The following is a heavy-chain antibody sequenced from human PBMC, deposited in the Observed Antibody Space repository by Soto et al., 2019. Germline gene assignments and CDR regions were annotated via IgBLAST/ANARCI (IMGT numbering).Heavy chain of an antibody. CDR3: ASPKIAFYNWFDP. D-gene: IGHD3-3*02. J-gene: IGHJ5*02. Sequence: QLQLQESGPGLVKPSETLSLTCTVSGGSISSSSYYWGWIRQPPGKGLEWIGSIYYSGSTYYNPSPKNRVTISVDTSKNQYTLKLSSVTGADTAVYYCASPKIAFYNWFDPWGQGTLVTVSS. CDR1: GGSISSSSYY. V-gene: IGHV4-39*01. CDR2: IYYSGST.